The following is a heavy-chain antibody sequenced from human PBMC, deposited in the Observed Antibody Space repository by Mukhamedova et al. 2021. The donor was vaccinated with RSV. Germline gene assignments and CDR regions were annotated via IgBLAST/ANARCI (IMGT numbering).Heavy chain of an antibody. V-gene: IGHV3-23*01. D-gene: IGHD1-26*01. Sequence: GRQSPGKGLEWVAGITGSGFATYYTDSVRGRFTISRDNSKNTLFLQMNSLRADDTAVYYCAKEVDGRFFYHGMDVWGQGTTVTVSS. CDR3: AKEVDGRFFYHGMDV. J-gene: IGHJ6*02. CDR2: ITGSGFAT.